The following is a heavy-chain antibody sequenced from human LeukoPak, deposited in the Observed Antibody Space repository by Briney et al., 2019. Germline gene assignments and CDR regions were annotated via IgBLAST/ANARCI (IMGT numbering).Heavy chain of an antibody. CDR2: ISGSGGTT. CDR3: AKDRLGALLYFDS. V-gene: IGHV3-23*01. J-gene: IGHJ4*02. CDR1: GFIFSSYG. Sequence: PGGSLRLSCAASGFIFSSYGMSWVRQAPGKGLEWVSAISGSGGTTYYADSVKGRFTISRDNSMNTLYLQMNSLRAEDTAVYSCAKDRLGALLYFDSWGQGTLVTVSS. D-gene: IGHD1-26*01.